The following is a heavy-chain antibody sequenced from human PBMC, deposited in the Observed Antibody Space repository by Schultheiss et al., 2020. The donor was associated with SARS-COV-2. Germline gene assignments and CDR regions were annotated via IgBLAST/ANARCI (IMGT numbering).Heavy chain of an antibody. V-gene: IGHV4-39*07. CDR3: ARSGSHAYRTVFYYYGMDV. J-gene: IGHJ6*02. Sequence: SETLSLTCTVSGGSISRSGYYWGWIRQSPGKGLEWIGSMFYTDNTYYNPPLKSRVTISGDTSKKQFSLRLSSVTAADTAVYYCARSGSHAYRTVFYYYGMDVWGQGTTVTVSS. CDR1: GGSISRSGYY. CDR2: MFYTDNT. D-gene: IGHD4-17*01.